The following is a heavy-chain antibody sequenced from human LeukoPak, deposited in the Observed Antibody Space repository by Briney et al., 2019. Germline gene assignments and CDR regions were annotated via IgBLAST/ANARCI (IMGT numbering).Heavy chain of an antibody. CDR1: GGSISSSSYY. Sequence: PSETLSLTCTVSGGSISSSSYYWGWIRQPPGKGLEWIRSIYYSGSTYYNPSLKSRVTISVDTSKNQFSLKLSSVTAADTAVYYCARDVATMVRGVTRGTDWGQGTLVTISS. CDR3: ARDVATMVRGVTRGTD. D-gene: IGHD3-10*01. V-gene: IGHV4-39*07. CDR2: IYYSGST. J-gene: IGHJ4*02.